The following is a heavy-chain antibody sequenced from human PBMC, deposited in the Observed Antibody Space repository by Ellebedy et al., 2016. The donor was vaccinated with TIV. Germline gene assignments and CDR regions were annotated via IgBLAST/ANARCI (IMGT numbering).Heavy chain of an antibody. J-gene: IGHJ4*02. CDR3: ARDCGVDTSGYYFFC. D-gene: IGHD3-22*01. V-gene: IGHV1-69*13. Sequence: SVKVSCXASGGIFSKYAISWVRQAPGQGLEWMGGITPMFGTANYAQKFQGRVTITADQSTSTAYMELSSLRSEDTAMYYCARDCGVDTSGYYFFCWGQGTLVTVSS. CDR1: GGIFSKYA. CDR2: ITPMFGTA.